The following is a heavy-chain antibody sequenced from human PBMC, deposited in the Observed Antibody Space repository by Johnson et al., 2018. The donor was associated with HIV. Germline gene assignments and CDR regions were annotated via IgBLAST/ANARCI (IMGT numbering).Heavy chain of an antibody. CDR2: IDWNGRRT. J-gene: IGHJ3*02. D-gene: IGHD1-26*01. V-gene: IGHV3-20*04. Sequence: VHLVESGGGVLRPGGSLRLSCEGFKFIFGDHGLSWVRQVPGKGLEWVSGIDWNGRRTAYADSVKGRCTISRDNDRNTLYVQMNSLRDEDTAVYYCAMERMGGFDIWGQGTMVTVSS. CDR3: AMERMGGFDI. CDR1: KFIFGDHG.